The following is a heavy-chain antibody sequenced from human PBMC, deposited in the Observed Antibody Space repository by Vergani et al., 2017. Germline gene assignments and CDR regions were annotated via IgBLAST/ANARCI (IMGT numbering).Heavy chain of an antibody. J-gene: IGHJ4*02. CDR3: ARDTVTTSFDY. CDR2: ISSSSSTI. V-gene: IGHV3-48*01. CDR1: GFTFSSYS. D-gene: IGHD4-17*01. Sequence: EVQLVESGGGLVKPGGSLRLSCAASGFTFSSYSMNWVRQAPGKGLEWVSYISSSSSTIYYADSVKGRFTISRDNAKNSLYLQMNSLRAEDTAVYYCARDTVTTSFDYWGQGTLVTVSS.